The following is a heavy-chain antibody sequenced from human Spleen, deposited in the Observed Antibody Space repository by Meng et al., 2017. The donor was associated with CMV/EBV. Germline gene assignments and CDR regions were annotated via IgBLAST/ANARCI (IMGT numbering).Heavy chain of an antibody. CDR3: TRHGSGSYFHY. D-gene: IGHD3-10*01. J-gene: IGHJ4*02. V-gene: IGHV4-59*01. Sequence: GSLRLSCTVSGDSISSYYWSWIRQPPGKGLEWIGYIYYTGGANYNPSLKSRVTISVDTSKNQFSLKLSSVTAADTAVYYCTRHGSGSYFHYWGQGTLVTVSS. CDR1: GDSISSYY. CDR2: IYYTGGA.